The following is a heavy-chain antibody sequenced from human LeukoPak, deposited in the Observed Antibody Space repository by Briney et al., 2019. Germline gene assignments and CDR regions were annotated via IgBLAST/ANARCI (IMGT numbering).Heavy chain of an antibody. CDR2: IYTSGST. D-gene: IGHD4-17*01. J-gene: IGHJ4*02. V-gene: IGHV4-4*07. CDR3: VRDGTTVTTYCFDY. Sequence: NPSETLTLTCAVSGCSISSYDWSWIRQPAGKGLEWIGRIYTSGSTNYNPSLKSRVRMSVDTSNNQFSLKLRSVTVADAAVYYCVRDGTTVTTYCFDYWGQGTLVTVSS. CDR1: GCSISSYD.